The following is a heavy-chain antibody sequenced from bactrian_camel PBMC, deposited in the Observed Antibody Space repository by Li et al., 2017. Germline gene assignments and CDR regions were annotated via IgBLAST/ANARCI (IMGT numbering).Heavy chain of an antibody. CDR3: AGAAPDYGGNCPTREAFFDY. CDR2: IDSDGST. D-gene: IGHD2*01. J-gene: IGHJ6*01. Sequence: HVQLVESGGGSVQAGGSLRLSCTVSEHIFSRNCLVWFRQRPAKDREGIAAIDSDGSTSYATSVKGRFSVTKDNAKSTVYLQMNTLKPEDTAVYYCAGAAPDYGGNCPTREAFFDYWGQGTQVTVS. CDR1: EHIFSRNC. V-gene: IGHV3S53*01.